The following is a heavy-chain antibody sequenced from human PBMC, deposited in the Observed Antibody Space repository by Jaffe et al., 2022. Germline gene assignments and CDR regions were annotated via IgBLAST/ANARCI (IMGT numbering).Heavy chain of an antibody. V-gene: IGHV3-30*02. D-gene: IGHD3-3*01. CDR1: GFTFSSYG. J-gene: IGHJ4*02. Sequence: QVQLVESGGGVVQPGGSLRLSCAASGFTFSSYGMHWVRQAPGKGLEWVAFIRYDGSNKYYADSVKGRFTISRDNSKNTLYLQMNSLRAEDTAVYYCAKGERPDDFWSGYPSPQFDYWGQGTLVTVSS. CDR3: AKGERPDDFWSGYPSPQFDY. CDR2: IRYDGSNK.